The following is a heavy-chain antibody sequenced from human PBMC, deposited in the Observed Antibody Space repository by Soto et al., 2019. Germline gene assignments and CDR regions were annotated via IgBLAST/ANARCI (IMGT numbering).Heavy chain of an antibody. V-gene: IGHV3-23*01. CDR2: ISGSGGST. CDR1: GFTFSSYA. D-gene: IGHD1-7*01. Sequence: HPGGSLRLSCAASGFTFSSYAMSWVRQAPGKGLEWVSAISGSGGSTYYADSVKGRFTISRDNPKNTLYLQMNSLRAEDTSVYYCAKDSRSPNLHYYYYGMDVWHQGTTVTVSS. CDR3: AKDSRSPNLHYYYYGMDV. J-gene: IGHJ6*02.